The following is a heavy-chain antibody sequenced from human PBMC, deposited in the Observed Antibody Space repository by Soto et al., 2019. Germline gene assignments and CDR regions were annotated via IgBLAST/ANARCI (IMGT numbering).Heavy chain of an antibody. CDR1: GFTFRDYG. CDR2: IYYDGSGS. V-gene: IGHV3-33*01. J-gene: IGHJ4*02. CDR3: VRDDCSGGTCYGGY. Sequence: QVQLVESGGGVVQPGGSLRLSCEASGFTFRDYGFHWVRQAPGKGMAWVAVIYYDGSGSDYEDSVRGRFIFSRDISTNTLYLQMNSLRAEDTAVYYCVRDDCSGGTCYGGYWGQGTLVTVSS. D-gene: IGHD2-15*01.